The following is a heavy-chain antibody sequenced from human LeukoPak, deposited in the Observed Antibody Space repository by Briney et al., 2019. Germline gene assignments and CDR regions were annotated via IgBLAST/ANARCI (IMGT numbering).Heavy chain of an antibody. CDR1: GGSISSYY. V-gene: IGHV4-59*08. CDR3: ARHRGYYDDMDV. D-gene: IGHD3-10*01. J-gene: IGHJ6*02. Sequence: SETLSLTCTVSGGSISSYYWSWIRQPPGKGLEWIGYIYYSGSTNYNPSLKSRVTISVDTSKNQFSLKLSSVTAADTAVYYCARHRGYYDDMDVWGQGTTVTVSS. CDR2: IYYSGST.